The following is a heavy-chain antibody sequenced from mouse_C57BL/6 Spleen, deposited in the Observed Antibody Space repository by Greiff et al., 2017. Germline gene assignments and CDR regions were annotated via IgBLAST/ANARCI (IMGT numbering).Heavy chain of an antibody. CDR1: GYTFTSYW. D-gene: IGHD2-4*01. CDR2: INPSNGGT. CDR3: ARGEPYYDYDPFDY. J-gene: IGHJ2*01. V-gene: IGHV1-53*01. Sequence: QVQLKQPGTELVKPGASVKLSCKASGYTFTSYWMHWVKQRPGQGLEWIGNINPSNGGTNYNEKFKSKATLTVDKSSSTAYMQLSSLTSEDSAVYYCARGEPYYDYDPFDYWGQGTTHTVSS.